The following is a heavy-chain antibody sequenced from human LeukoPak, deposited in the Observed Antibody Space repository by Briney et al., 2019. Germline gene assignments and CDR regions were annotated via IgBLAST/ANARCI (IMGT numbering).Heavy chain of an antibody. Sequence: MASQTLSLTCVVSGGSMSSGGYSWSWIRQPPGKGLEWIGYIYYSGTTYYNPSLKSRVTISVDTSKNQVSLKLSSVTAADTAVYYCARVPAAMYYYHYMDVWGKGTTVTVSS. CDR2: IYYSGTT. D-gene: IGHD2-2*01. CDR1: GGSMSSGGYS. J-gene: IGHJ6*03. V-gene: IGHV4-30-4*07. CDR3: ARVPAAMYYYHYMDV.